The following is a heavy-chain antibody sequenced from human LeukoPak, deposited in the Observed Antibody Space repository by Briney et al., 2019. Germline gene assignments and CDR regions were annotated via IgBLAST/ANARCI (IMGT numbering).Heavy chain of an antibody. CDR3: VRDGGGTTPYDC. V-gene: IGHV3-74*01. J-gene: IGHJ4*02. CDR1: GFTLIDYW. Sequence: GGSLRLSCAASGFTLIDYWVNWVRQAPGKGPVWVSHISPDGRNIAYADSVKGRFTISIDSAKNTLYLQMNSLRVGDTAVYYCVRDGGGTTPYDCLGQGTLVTVSS. D-gene: IGHD1-7*01. CDR2: ISPDGRNI.